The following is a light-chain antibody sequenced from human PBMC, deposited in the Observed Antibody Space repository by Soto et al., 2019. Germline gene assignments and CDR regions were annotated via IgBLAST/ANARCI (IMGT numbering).Light chain of an antibody. Sequence: VLRQSPATMSLCRGECASLCSPASQNVGHNFAWYQQKSGQPPRLLIHTASSRATGIPARFSGRGSRTVFTLPISSLEAEESAIYYCQERSRWPRAIIGGGTKVEIK. CDR1: QNVGHN. CDR3: QERSRWPRAI. J-gene: IGKJ4*01. V-gene: IGKV3-11*01. CDR2: TAS.